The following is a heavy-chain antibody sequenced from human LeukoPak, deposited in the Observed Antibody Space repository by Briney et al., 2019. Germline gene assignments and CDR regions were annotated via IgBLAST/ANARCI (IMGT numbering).Heavy chain of an antibody. CDR3: ARGYSTGSRRFSLYYYMDV. CDR1: GGSMSSYF. CDR2: IYYSGST. J-gene: IGHJ6*03. Sequence: SETLSLTCTVSGGSMSSYFWSWIRHPPGKGLEWIGYIYYSGSTNKNPSLKSRVTMSVESANNQFSLKLNSVTAADTAVYYCARGYSTGSRRFSLYYYMDVWGKGTTVSVSS. D-gene: IGHD6-19*01. V-gene: IGHV4-59*01.